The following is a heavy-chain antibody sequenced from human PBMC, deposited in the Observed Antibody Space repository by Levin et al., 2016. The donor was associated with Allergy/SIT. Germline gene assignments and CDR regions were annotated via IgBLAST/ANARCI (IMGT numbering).Heavy chain of an antibody. Sequence: GGSLRLSCAASTLTFSTYWMHWVRQAPGKGLVWVSRINTDGSSTTYADSVKGRFTVSRDNAKNTLFLHMNSLRSEDTAVYYCVRALAVPGDYWGQGTLVTVSS. D-gene: IGHD6-19*01. J-gene: IGHJ4*02. CDR2: INTDGSST. CDR3: VRALAVPGDY. V-gene: IGHV3-74*01. CDR1: TLTFSTYW.